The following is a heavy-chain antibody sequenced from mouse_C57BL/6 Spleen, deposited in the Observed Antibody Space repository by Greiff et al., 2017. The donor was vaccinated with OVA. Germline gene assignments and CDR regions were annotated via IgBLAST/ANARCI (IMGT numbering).Heavy chain of an antibody. D-gene: IGHD1-1*01. CDR3: ARDRTVGDYYAMDY. J-gene: IGHJ4*01. V-gene: IGHV3-6*01. CDR2: ISYDGSN. Sequence: DVHLVESGPGLVKPSQSLSLTCSVTGYSITSGYYWNWIRQFPGNKLEWMGYISYDGSNNYNPSLKNRISITRDTSKNQFFLKLNSVTTEDTATYYCARDRTVGDYYAMDYWGQGTSVTVSS. CDR1: GYSITSGYY.